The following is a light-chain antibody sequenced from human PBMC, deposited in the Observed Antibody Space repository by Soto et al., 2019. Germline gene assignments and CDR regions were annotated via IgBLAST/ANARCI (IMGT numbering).Light chain of an antibody. CDR2: KAS. CDR3: QQYNSYPLT. J-gene: IGKJ4*01. Sequence: DIQMTQSQSTLSASVGDRVTITCRASQSISSWLAWYQQKPGKAPNLLIYKASSLESGVPSTLSGSGSGTEFTLTISRLQPDDFATYYCQQYNSYPLTFGGGTKVEIK. CDR1: QSISSW. V-gene: IGKV1-5*03.